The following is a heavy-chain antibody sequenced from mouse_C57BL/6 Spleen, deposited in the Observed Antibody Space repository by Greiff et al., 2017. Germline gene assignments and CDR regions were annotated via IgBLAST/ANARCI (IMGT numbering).Heavy chain of an antibody. D-gene: IGHD1-1*01. Sequence: VQLQQSGAELVKPGASVKISCKASGYAFSSYWMNWVKQRPGTGLEWIGQIYPGDGDPNYNGKFKGQATLTADKSSSTAYMQLSSLTSEASAVYFCARGSSWYFDVWGTGTTVTVSS. CDR1: GYAFSSYW. J-gene: IGHJ1*03. CDR2: IYPGDGDP. V-gene: IGHV1-80*01. CDR3: ARGSSWYFDV.